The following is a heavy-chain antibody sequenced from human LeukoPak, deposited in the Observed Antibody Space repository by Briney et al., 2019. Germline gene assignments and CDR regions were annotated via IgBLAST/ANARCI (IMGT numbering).Heavy chain of an antibody. Sequence: ASVKVSCTASGYTFTSYYMHWVRQAPGQGLEWMGIINPSGGSTSYAQKFQGRVTMTRDTSTSTVYMELSSLRSEDTAVYYCARTFQNDYGGNGRYGAFDIWGQGTMVTVSS. D-gene: IGHD4-23*01. CDR3: ARTFQNDYGGNGRYGAFDI. J-gene: IGHJ3*02. CDR1: GYTFTSYY. V-gene: IGHV1-46*01. CDR2: INPSGGST.